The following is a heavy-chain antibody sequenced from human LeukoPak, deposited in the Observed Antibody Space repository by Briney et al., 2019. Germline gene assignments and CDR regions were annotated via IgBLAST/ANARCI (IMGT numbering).Heavy chain of an antibody. D-gene: IGHD3-10*01. Sequence: PGGPLRLSCAASGFTFSSYWMHWVRQAPGKGLVWVSRIYSDGSSTNYADSVKGRFTISRDNAKNTLYLQMNSLRAEDTAVYYCARDRSSLGLWFGELRNWGQGTLVTVSS. V-gene: IGHV3-74*01. CDR2: IYSDGSST. CDR3: ARDRSSLGLWFGELRN. CDR1: GFTFSSYW. J-gene: IGHJ4*02.